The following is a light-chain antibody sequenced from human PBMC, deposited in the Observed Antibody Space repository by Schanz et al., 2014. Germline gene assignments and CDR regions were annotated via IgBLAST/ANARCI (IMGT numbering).Light chain of an antibody. J-gene: IGKJ1*01. CDR1: QSVSSSY. Sequence: ESVLTQSPGTLSLSLGERATLSCRASQSVSSSYLAWYQQKPGQSPRLLIYAASSRATGIPDRFSGSGSGTDFTLTISSLQSEDFAVYYCQQYDNWPWTFGQGTKVEIK. CDR3: QQYDNWPWT. CDR2: AAS. V-gene: IGKV3-20*01.